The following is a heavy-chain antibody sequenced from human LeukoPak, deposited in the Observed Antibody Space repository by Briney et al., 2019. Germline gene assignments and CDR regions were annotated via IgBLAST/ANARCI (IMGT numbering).Heavy chain of an antibody. J-gene: IGHJ6*04. CDR3: AYGDPFHYYGMDV. D-gene: IGHD4-17*01. CDR1: GGTFSIYA. CDR2: IIPIFGTA. Sequence: SVKVSCKASGGTFSIYAISWVRDAPGQGLEWMGGIIPIFGTANYAQKFQGGVTITADESTHTDYMELSSLRSEDTAVYYCAYGDPFHYYGMDVWVKGATATVSS. V-gene: IGHV1-69*13.